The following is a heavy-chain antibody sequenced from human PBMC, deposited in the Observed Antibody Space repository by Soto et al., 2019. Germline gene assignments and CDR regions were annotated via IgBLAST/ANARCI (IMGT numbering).Heavy chain of an antibody. CDR1: GYSFTNYG. CDR2: ISAFNGNT. J-gene: IGHJ6*03. D-gene: IGHD6-19*01. V-gene: IGHV1-18*01. CDR3: ARDRGVAPPVAGNTHYYYYMDV. Sequence: QDQLVQSGAEVKKPGASVTVSCKASGYSFTNYGITWVRQAPGQGLEWLGWISAFNGNTHYAQKVQGRVTMTTDASRSTAYMELRSLRSDDRAVYYCARDRGVAPPVAGNTHYYYYMDVWGKGTTVTVSS.